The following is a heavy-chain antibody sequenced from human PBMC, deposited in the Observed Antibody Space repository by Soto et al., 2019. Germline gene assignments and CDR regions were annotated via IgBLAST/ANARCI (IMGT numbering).Heavy chain of an antibody. CDR3: ATDPYYYDSSGPATPNF. CDR1: GYTLTELS. Sequence: ASVKVSCKVSGYTLTELSMHWVRQAPGKGLEWMRGFDPEDGETIYAQKFQGRVTMTEDTSTDTAYMELSSLRSEDTAVYYCATDPYYYDSSGPATPNFWGQGNLVTFSS. D-gene: IGHD3-22*01. J-gene: IGHJ4*02. CDR2: FDPEDGET. V-gene: IGHV1-24*01.